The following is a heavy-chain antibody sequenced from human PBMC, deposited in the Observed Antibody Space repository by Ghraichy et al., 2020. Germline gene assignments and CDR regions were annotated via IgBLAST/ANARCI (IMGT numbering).Heavy chain of an antibody. CDR1: GFTFSNYG. CDR2: ITDAGDTT. CDR3: AKRIEYSSPSAYLDY. Sequence: GESLNISCAASGFTFSNYGMIWVRQAPGKGLEWVAAITDAGDTTYYADSVKGRFTISRDKSKSTVYLQINRLRVDDTAVYYCAKRIEYSSPSAYLDYWGQGTLVTVSS. J-gene: IGHJ4*02. D-gene: IGHD6-6*01. V-gene: IGHV3-23*01.